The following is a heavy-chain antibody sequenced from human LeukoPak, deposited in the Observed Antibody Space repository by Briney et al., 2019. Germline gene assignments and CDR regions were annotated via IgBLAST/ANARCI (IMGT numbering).Heavy chain of an antibody. V-gene: IGHV4-34*01. Sequence: SETLCLTCAVYGGSFSGYYWSWIRQPPGEGLEWIGEINHSGSTNYNPSLKSRVTISVDTSKNQFSLKLSSVTAADTAVYYCARVRSRLGYFDYWGQGTLVTVSS. CDR3: ARVRSRLGYFDY. CDR1: GGSFSGYY. D-gene: IGHD3-16*01. J-gene: IGHJ4*02. CDR2: INHSGST.